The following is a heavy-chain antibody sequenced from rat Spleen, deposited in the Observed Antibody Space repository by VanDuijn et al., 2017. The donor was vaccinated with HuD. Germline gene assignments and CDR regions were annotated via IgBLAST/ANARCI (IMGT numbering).Heavy chain of an antibody. D-gene: IGHD1-11*01. J-gene: IGHJ3*01. CDR1: GFTFSDYA. CDR3: ATTPEGYFEY. V-gene: IGHV5-19*01. CDR2: ITNTGGST. Sequence: EVQLVESGGGLVQPGRSLKLSCAASGFTFSDYAMNWIRQAPGKGLEWVASITNTGGSTYYRDSMKGRFTISRENAKATLYLQMHSLRSEDTATYYCATTPEGYFEYWGQGTLVTVSS.